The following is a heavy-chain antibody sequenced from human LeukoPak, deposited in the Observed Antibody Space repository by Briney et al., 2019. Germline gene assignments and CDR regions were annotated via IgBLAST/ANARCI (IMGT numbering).Heavy chain of an antibody. D-gene: IGHD2-15*01. CDR1: GYSISSGYY. V-gene: IGHV4-38-2*02. CDR2: INHSGST. J-gene: IGHJ5*02. Sequence: SETLSLTCTVSGYSISSGYYWGWIRLPPKKGLEWIGIINHSGSTHYSTSLKSRVTISVDTSKNQFSLKLSSVTAADTAVYYCARGRGYCSGGSCSETGWFDPWGQGTLVTVSS. CDR3: ARGRGYCSGGSCSETGWFDP.